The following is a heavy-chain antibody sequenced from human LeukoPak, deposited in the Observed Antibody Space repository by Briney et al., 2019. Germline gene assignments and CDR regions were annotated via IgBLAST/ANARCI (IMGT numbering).Heavy chain of an antibody. CDR3: TRDSGTTGEVKFDP. D-gene: IGHD3-10*01. CDR1: GGSISSYY. V-gene: IGHV4-59*01. CDR2: IYYSGST. Sequence: SETLSLTCTVSGGSISSYYWSWIRQPPGKGLEWIGYIYYSGSTNYNPSLKSRVTISVDTSKNQFSLKLSSVTAADTAVYYCTRDSGTTGEVKFDPWGQGTLVAVSS. J-gene: IGHJ5*02.